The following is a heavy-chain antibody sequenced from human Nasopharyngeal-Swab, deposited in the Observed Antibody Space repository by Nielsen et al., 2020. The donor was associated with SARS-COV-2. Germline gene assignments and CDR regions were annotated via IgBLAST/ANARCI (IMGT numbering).Heavy chain of an antibody. CDR3: ARPMGPMGHYYFGMDV. Sequence: GESLKISCKGSGYSFTTYWIGWVRQMPGKGLEWMGIIYPGDSSTRYSPSFQGQVTISVDKYSSTAYLQWSSLKASDTAIYYCARPMGPMGHYYFGMDVWGQGTTVTVSS. J-gene: IGHJ6*02. CDR2: IYPGDSST. D-gene: IGHD1-26*01. V-gene: IGHV5-51*01. CDR1: GYSFTTYW.